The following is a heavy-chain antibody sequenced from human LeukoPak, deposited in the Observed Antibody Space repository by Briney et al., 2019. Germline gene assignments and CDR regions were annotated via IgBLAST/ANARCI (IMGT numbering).Heavy chain of an antibody. Sequence: SQTLSLTCTVSGGSISSGDYYWSWIRQPPGKGLEWIGYIYYSGSTYYNPSLKSRVTISVDTSKNQFSLKLSSVTAADTAVYYCARALPYYDYVWGSSRIIDYWGQGTLVTVSS. CDR1: GGSISSGDYY. D-gene: IGHD3-16*02. CDR3: ARALPYYDYVWGSSRIIDY. V-gene: IGHV4-30-4*08. CDR2: IYYSGST. J-gene: IGHJ4*02.